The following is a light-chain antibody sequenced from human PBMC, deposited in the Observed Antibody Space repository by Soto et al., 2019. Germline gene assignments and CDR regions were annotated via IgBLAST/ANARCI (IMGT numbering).Light chain of an antibody. CDR3: GTWDSSLSVYV. CDR2: ENN. CDR1: SSSIGSNY. Sequence: QSVLTHPPSLSAAPGQMVTISCSGSSSSIGSNYASWYQQLPGTAPKLLIYENNKRPSGIPDRFSGSKSGTSATLGIAGLQTGDEADYYCGTWDSSLSVYVLGTGTKVTGL. J-gene: IGLJ1*01. V-gene: IGLV1-51*01.